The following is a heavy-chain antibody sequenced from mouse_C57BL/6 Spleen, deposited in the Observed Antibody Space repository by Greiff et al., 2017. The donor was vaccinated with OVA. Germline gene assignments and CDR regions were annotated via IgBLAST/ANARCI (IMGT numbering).Heavy chain of an antibody. CDR1: GYTFTDYY. CDR3: ARGWDGYYGY. D-gene: IGHD2-3*01. V-gene: IGHV1-26*01. CDR2: INPNNGGT. Sequence: VQLQQSGPELVKPGASVKISCKASGYTFTDYYMNWVKQSHGKSLEWIGDINPNNGGTSYNQKFKGKATLTVDKSSSTAYMELRSLTSEDSAVYYCARGWDGYYGYWGQGTTLTVSS. J-gene: IGHJ2*01.